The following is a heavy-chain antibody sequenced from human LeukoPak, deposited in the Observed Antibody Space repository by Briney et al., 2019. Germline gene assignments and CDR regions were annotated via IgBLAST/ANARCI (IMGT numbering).Heavy chain of an antibody. D-gene: IGHD1-14*01. CDR2: IYYSGRT. J-gene: IGHJ4*02. CDR1: GGSISSSSYY. Sequence: PSETLSLTCTVSGGSISSSSYYWGWIRQPPGKGLEWIGSIYYSGRTYYNPSLKSRVTISVDTSKNQFSLKVSSVTAADTAVYYCARLGGNQVLYYFDYWGQGTLVTVSS. CDR3: ARLGGNQVLYYFDY. V-gene: IGHV4-39*01.